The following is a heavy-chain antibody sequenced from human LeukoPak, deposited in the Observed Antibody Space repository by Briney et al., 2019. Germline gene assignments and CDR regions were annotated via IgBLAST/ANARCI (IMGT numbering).Heavy chain of an antibody. D-gene: IGHD3-10*01. J-gene: IGHJ4*02. CDR2: INHSGST. V-gene: IGHV4-39*02. CDR3: AGPGAGDLDY. Sequence: SETLSLTCTVSGGSISSSSYYWGWIRQPPGKGLEWIGEINHSGSTNYSPSLKSRVTISVDTSKNHFSLKLSSVTAADTAVYYCAGPGAGDLDYWGQGTLVTVSS. CDR1: GGSISSSSYY.